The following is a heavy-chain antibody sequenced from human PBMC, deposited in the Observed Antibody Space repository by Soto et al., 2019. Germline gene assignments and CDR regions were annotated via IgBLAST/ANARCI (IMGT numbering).Heavy chain of an antibody. V-gene: IGHV3-23*01. CDR2: ISGSGGST. J-gene: IGHJ4*02. Sequence: PWGSLRLSCAASGFTFSSYAMSWVRQAPGKGLEWVSAISGSGGSTYYADSVKGRFTISRDNSKNTLYVQMNSLRAEDTAVYYCAKPGYCSTTSCFGGFDSWGQGTLVTVSS. D-gene: IGHD2-2*01. CDR1: GFTFSSYA. CDR3: AKPGYCSTTSCFGGFDS.